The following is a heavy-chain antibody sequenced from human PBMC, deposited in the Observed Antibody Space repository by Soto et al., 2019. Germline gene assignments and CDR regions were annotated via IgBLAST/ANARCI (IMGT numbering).Heavy chain of an antibody. D-gene: IGHD3-3*01. V-gene: IGHV3-30*18. J-gene: IGHJ4*02. Sequence: HPGGSMRLSCAASVFPFSSYGMHWVRQAPGKGLEWVAVISYDGSNKYYADSVKGRFTISRDNSKNTLYLQMNSLRAEDTAVYYCAKDWTARDYDFWSGYLTPEAYFDYWGQGTLVTVSS. CDR2: ISYDGSNK. CDR1: VFPFSSYG. CDR3: AKDWTARDYDFWSGYLTPEAYFDY.